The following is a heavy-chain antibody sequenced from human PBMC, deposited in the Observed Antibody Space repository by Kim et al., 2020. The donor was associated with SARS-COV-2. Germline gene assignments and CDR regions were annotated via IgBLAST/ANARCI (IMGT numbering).Heavy chain of an antibody. V-gene: IGHV3-74*01. CDR2: INTDGSSI. D-gene: IGHD6-19*01. J-gene: IGHJ4*02. CDR3: TRADSAWANDY. CDR1: GFTFGSHW. Sequence: GGSLRLSCSASGFTFGSHWMYWVRQAPGKGLVWVSRINTDGSSITYADSVKGRFTISRDNTKNTLYLQMNSLRAEDTAVYFCTRADSAWANDYWGQGT.